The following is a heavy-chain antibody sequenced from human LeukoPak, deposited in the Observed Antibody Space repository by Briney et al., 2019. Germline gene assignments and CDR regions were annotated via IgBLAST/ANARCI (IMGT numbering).Heavy chain of an antibody. CDR1: GYTFTSYD. CDR2: MNPNSGNT. D-gene: IGHD6-19*01. V-gene: IGHV1-8*01. Sequence: ASVKVSCKASGYTFTSYDINWVRQATGQGLEWMGWMNPNSGNTGYAQKFQGRVTMTRNTSISTAYMELSSLRSEDTAVYYCARIRGWYQGDAFDIWGQGTMVTVSS. J-gene: IGHJ3*02. CDR3: ARIRGWYQGDAFDI.